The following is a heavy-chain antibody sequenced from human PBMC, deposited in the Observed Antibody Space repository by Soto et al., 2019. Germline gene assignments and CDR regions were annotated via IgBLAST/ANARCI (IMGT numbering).Heavy chain of an antibody. Sequence: GGSLRLSCAASGFTFSSYAMHWVRQAPGKGLEWVAVISHDGSNKYYADSVKGRFTISRDNSKNTLYLQMNSLRAEDTAVYYCATIAAAGMEYFQHWGQGTLVTVSS. D-gene: IGHD6-13*01. CDR3: ATIAAAGMEYFQH. J-gene: IGHJ1*01. CDR2: ISHDGSNK. V-gene: IGHV3-30*14. CDR1: GFTFSSYA.